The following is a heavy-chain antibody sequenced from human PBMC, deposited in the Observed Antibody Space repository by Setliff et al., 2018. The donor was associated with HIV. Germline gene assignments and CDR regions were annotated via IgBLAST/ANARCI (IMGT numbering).Heavy chain of an antibody. V-gene: IGHV3-66*02. D-gene: IGHD3-22*01. Sequence: GGSLRLSCVASAFTVSGKWMGWVRQAPGKGLEWVPVINIDDTTYYGDSVKGRFTISRDNSKNTLYLQMRDLRPDDTAVYYCARDPLYGTGYYSDAFDIWGQGTMVTVSS. J-gene: IGHJ3*02. CDR3: ARDPLYGTGYYSDAFDI. CDR1: AFTVSGKW. CDR2: INIDDTT.